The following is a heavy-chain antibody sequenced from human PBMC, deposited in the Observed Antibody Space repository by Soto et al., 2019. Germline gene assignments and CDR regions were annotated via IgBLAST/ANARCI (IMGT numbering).Heavy chain of an antibody. D-gene: IGHD3-10*01. CDR1: GGSFSGYY. J-gene: IGHJ4*02. V-gene: IGHV4-34*01. CDR3: ARVPYYYGSGSYDY. CDR2: INHSGST. Sequence: SETLSLTCAVYGGSFSGYYWSWIRQPPGKGLEWIGEINHSGSTNYNPSLKSRVTISVDTSKNQFSLKLRSVTAADTAVYYCARVPYYYGSGSYDYWGQGTLVTVSS.